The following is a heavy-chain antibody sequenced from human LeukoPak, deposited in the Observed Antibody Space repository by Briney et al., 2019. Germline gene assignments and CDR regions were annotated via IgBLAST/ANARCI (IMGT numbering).Heavy chain of an antibody. D-gene: IGHD2-2*01. J-gene: IGHJ5*02. Sequence: SQTLSLTCTVSGGSISSGSYYWSWIRQPAGTGLEWIGRIYTSGSTNYNPSLKSRVTISVDTSKNQFSLKLSSVTAADTAVYYCARENIVVVPAANFSYNWFDPWGQGTLVTVSS. CDR1: GGSISSGSYY. CDR2: IYTSGST. V-gene: IGHV4-61*02. CDR3: ARENIVVVPAANFSYNWFDP.